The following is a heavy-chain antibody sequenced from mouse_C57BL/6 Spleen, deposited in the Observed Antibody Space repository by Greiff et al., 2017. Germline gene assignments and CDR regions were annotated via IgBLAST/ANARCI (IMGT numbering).Heavy chain of an antibody. D-gene: IGHD2-12*01. Sequence: VQLQQSGPELVKPGASVKMSCKASGYTFTDYNMHWVKQSHGKSLEWIGYINPNNGGTSYNQKFKGKATLTVNKSSSTAYMELSSLTSEDAAVYYCATTEDFDYWGQGTTLTVSS. CDR3: ATTEDFDY. CDR2: INPNNGGT. V-gene: IGHV1-22*01. J-gene: IGHJ2*01. CDR1: GYTFTDYN.